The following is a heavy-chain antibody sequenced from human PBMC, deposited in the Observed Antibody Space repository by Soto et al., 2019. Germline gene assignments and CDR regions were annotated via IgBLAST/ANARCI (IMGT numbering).Heavy chain of an antibody. V-gene: IGHV3-30*03. Sequence: PGGSLRLSCAASGFTFSSYGMHWVRQAPGKGLEWVAVISYDGSNKYYADSVKGRFTISRDNSKNTLYLQMNSLRAEDTAVYYCARSTRRWIQLWLPFDYWGQGTLVTVSS. D-gene: IGHD5-18*01. J-gene: IGHJ4*02. CDR1: GFTFSSYG. CDR3: ARSTRRWIQLWLPFDY. CDR2: ISYDGSNK.